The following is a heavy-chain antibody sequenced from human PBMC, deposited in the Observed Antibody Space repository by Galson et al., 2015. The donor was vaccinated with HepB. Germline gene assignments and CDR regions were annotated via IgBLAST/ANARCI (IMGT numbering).Heavy chain of an antibody. J-gene: IGHJ4*02. V-gene: IGHV1-69*13. Sequence: SVKVSCKASGGTFSTHAITWVRQAPGQGLEWMGGIIPILGTANYAQKFQGRVTITADESTSTAYMELSSLSSEETAIYYCAIVLYNSSAYSLDYWGQGTVVTVSS. CDR2: IIPILGTA. CDR3: AIVLYNSSAYSLDY. D-gene: IGHD3-22*01. CDR1: GGTFSTHA.